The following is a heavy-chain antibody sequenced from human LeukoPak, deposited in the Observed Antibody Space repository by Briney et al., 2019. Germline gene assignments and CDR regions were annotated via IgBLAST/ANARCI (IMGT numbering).Heavy chain of an antibody. V-gene: IGHV3-7*01. CDR1: GFTFTTYW. CDR2: INQDGSEK. Sequence: GESLRLSCAASGFTFTTYWMTWVRQAPGKGLEWVANINQDGSEKYFVDSVKGRFTISRDNAKTSLYLQMNSLRAEDTAVYYCARESPRPQEDYFDYWGQGTLVTVSS. CDR3: ARESPRPQEDYFDY. J-gene: IGHJ4*02.